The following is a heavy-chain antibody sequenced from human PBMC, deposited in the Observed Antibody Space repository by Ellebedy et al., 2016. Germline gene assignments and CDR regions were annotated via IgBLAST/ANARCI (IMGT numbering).Heavy chain of an antibody. CDR1: GFTFSSYA. V-gene: IGHV3-23*01. J-gene: IGHJ4*02. Sequence: GGSLRLSCAASGFTFSSYAMSWVRQAPGKGLEWVSAISGSGGSTYYADSVKGQFTISRDNSKNTLYLQMNSLRAEDTAVYYCAKDRDIVVVVAALFDYWGQGTLVTVSS. CDR3: AKDRDIVVVVAALFDY. D-gene: IGHD2-15*01. CDR2: ISGSGGST.